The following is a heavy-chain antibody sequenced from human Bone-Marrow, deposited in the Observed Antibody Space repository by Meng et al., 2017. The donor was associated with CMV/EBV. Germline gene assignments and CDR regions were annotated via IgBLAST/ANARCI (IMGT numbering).Heavy chain of an antibody. D-gene: IGHD2-2*01. CDR2: INHSGST. CDR3: ARDLCSSTSCYRGDYYYYGMDV. CDR1: GGSFSGYY. Sequence: SETLSLTCAVYGGSFSGYYWSWIRQPPGKGLEWIGEINHSGSTNYNPSLKSRVTISVDTSKNQFSLKLSSVTAADTAVYYCARDLCSSTSCYRGDYYYYGMDVWGQGTTVTVSS. J-gene: IGHJ6*02. V-gene: IGHV4-34*01.